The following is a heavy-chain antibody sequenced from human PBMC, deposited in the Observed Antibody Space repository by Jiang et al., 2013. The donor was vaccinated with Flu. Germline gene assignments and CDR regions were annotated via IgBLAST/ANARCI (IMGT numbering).Heavy chain of an antibody. Sequence: RLSCVASGFTFSNYAMSWVRQAPGKGLEWVSAMTASGDRTYYADSVKGRFTISRDNSKDTLFLQMSGLRAEDTALYYCAKETVPLLWFGELLPGDWYYGMDVWGKGTTVTVSS. D-gene: IGHD3-10*01. CDR1: GFTFSNYA. CDR2: MTASGDRT. V-gene: IGHV3-23*01. CDR3: AKETVPLLWFGELLPGDWYYGMDV. J-gene: IGHJ6*04.